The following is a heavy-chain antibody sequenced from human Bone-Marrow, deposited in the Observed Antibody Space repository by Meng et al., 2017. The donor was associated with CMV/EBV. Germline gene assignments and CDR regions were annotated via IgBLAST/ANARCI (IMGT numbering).Heavy chain of an antibody. J-gene: IGHJ4*01. CDR1: GFTFSSYS. CDR3: AREIVFGGTYADY. V-gene: IGHV4-39*07. CDR2: IYYSGST. D-gene: IGHD1-26*01. Sequence: ESLKISCAASGFTFSSYSMNWVRQAPGKGLEWIGSIYYSGSTYYNPSLKSRVTISVDTSKNQFSLKLSSVTAADTAVYYCAREIVFGGTYADYWGHGILVTVSS.